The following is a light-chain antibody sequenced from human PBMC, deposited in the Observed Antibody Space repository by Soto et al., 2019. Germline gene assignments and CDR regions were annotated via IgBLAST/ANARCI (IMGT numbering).Light chain of an antibody. J-gene: IGLJ1*01. Sequence: QSVLTQPASVSGSPGQSITISCTGTSSDVGGYKYVSWYQQHPGKAPKLMIFEVSNRPSGVSNRFSGSKSGNTASLTISGLQAEDEGDYYCSSYTSSSTYVLGTGTKVTVL. V-gene: IGLV2-14*01. CDR3: SSYTSSSTYV. CDR2: EVS. CDR1: SSDVGGYKY.